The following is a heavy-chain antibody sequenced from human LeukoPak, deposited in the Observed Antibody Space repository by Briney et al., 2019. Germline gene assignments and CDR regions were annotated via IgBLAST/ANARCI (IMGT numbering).Heavy chain of an antibody. CDR3: ATNYGYFDY. J-gene: IGHJ4*02. V-gene: IGHV3-23*01. Sequence: GASLRLSCAPSGFTFRSYAMSWVRKAPGKGLEWVSAISGSGGSTYYADSVKGRFTISRDNSKNTLYLQMNSLRAEDTAVYYCATNYGYFDYWGQGTLVTVSS. CDR2: ISGSGGST. D-gene: IGHD4-17*01. CDR1: GFTFRSYA.